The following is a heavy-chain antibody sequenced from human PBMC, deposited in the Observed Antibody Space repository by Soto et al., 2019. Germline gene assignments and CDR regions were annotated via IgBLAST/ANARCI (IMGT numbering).Heavy chain of an antibody. J-gene: IGHJ4*02. CDR1: GFTFSSYG. CDR3: AREGRARFRYFDY. Sequence: QVQLVESGGGVVQPGRSLRLSCAASGFTFSSYGMHWVRQAPGKGLEWVAVIWYDGSNKYYADSVKGRFTISRDNSKNTLYLQMNSLRAEDTAVYYCAREGRARFRYFDYWGQGTLVTVSS. D-gene: IGHD3-10*01. CDR2: IWYDGSNK. V-gene: IGHV3-33*01.